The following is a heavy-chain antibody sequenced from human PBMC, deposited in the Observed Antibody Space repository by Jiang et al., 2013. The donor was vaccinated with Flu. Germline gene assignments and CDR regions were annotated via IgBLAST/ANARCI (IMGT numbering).Heavy chain of an antibody. Sequence: RSKWYNDYAVSVKSRITINPDTSKNQFSLQLNSVTPEDTAVYYCARERFTMIVVVIGWFDPWGQGTLVTVSS. CDR2: RSKWYN. J-gene: IGHJ5*02. D-gene: IGHD3-22*01. V-gene: IGHV6-1*01. CDR3: ARERFTMIVVVIGWFDP.